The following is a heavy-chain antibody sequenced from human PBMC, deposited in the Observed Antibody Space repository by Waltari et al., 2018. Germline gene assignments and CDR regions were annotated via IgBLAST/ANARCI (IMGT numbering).Heavy chain of an antibody. CDR3: ATDSPLPLDY. V-gene: IGHV1-69-2*01. CDR1: GYTFTDYY. CDR2: FGPEDGET. J-gene: IGHJ4*02. Sequence: EVQLVQSGAEVKKPGATVKISCKASGYTFTDYYMHWVQQAPGKGLEWMGRFGPEDGETLDAEKFQGRVTITADTSTDTAYMELSSLRSEDTAVYYCATDSPLPLDYWGQGALVTVSS.